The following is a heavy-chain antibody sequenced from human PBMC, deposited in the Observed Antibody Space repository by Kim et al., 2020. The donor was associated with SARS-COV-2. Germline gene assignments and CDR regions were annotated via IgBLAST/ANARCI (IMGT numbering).Heavy chain of an antibody. V-gene: IGHV3-23*01. CDR1: GFTFSTYA. CDR2: ISGNGDPT. CDR3: AKMRHGVAASVADGIFDS. J-gene: IGHJ5*01. D-gene: IGHD6-13*01. Sequence: GGSLRLSCAASGFTFSTYAMTWVRQAPGKGLEWVSSISGNGDPTDYADSVTGRFSISRDKSKNTLNVEMNSLSAKDTAIYYCAKMRHGVAASVADGIFDS.